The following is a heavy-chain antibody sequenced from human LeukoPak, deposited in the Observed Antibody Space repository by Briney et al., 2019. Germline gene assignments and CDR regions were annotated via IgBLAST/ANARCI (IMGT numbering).Heavy chain of an antibody. D-gene: IGHD1-26*01. CDR3: ARDPYSGNYGPYYYYSMDV. CDR2: ITSSGTYT. J-gene: IGHJ6*03. Sequence: GGSLRLSCADSGFTFSNYNMNWVRQAPGKGMEWVSSITSSGTYTFYADSVKGRVTISIDNAKNSLYLQMDSLGPEDTAVYYCARDPYSGNYGPYYYYSMDVWGKGTTVTISS. V-gene: IGHV3-21*01. CDR1: GFTFSNYN.